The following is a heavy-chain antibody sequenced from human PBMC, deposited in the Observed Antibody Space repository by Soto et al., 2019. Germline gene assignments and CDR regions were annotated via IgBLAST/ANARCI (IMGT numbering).Heavy chain of an antibody. Sequence: GGPLRLSCAASGFTFSSYSIHWVRQAPGKGLEWVAIIWFDGSNKYYADSVKGRFSISRDNSKNTLFLQMDSLRAEDTAVYYCARGQLPAATTYFDFWGQGTLVTVSS. D-gene: IGHD2-15*01. J-gene: IGHJ4*02. CDR3: ARGQLPAATTYFDF. V-gene: IGHV3-33*01. CDR2: IWFDGSNK. CDR1: GFTFSSYS.